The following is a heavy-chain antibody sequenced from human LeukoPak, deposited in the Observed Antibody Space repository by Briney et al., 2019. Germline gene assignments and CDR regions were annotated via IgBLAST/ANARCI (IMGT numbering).Heavy chain of an antibody. V-gene: IGHV4-39*01. CDR1: GGSISSSSYY. D-gene: IGHD2-2*01. J-gene: IGHJ4*02. Sequence: PSETLSLTCTVSGGSISSSSYYWGWIRQPPGKGLEWIGSIYYSGSTYYNPSLKSRVTISVDTSKNQFSLKLSSVTAADTAVYYCARGYCSSTSCYAAVDFDYWGQGTLVTVSS. CDR3: ARGYCSSTSCYAAVDFDY. CDR2: IYYSGST.